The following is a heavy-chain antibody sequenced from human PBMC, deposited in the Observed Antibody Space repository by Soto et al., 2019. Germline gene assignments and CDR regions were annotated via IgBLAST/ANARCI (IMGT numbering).Heavy chain of an antibody. CDR1: GGTFSSYA. CDR3: ARGSDDYGGNVY. J-gene: IGHJ4*02. V-gene: IGHV1-69*13. CDR2: IIPIFGTA. D-gene: IGHD4-17*01. Sequence: XVKVSCKASGGTFSSYAISWVRQAPGQGLEWMGGIIPIFGTANYAQKFQGRVTITADESTSTAYMELSRMRSEDTAVYYCARGSDDYGGNVYWGQGTLVTVSS.